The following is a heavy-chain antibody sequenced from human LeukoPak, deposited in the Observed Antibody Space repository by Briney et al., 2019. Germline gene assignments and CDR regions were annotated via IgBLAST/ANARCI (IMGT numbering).Heavy chain of an antibody. V-gene: IGHV4-38-2*02. J-gene: IGHJ6*03. CDR2: IYHSGST. Sequence: SETLSLTCTVSGGSISSYYWGWIRQPPGKGLEWIGSIYHSGSTYYNPSLKSRVTISVDTSKNQFSLKLSSVTAADTAVYYCARRKTQYYYYYMDVWGKGTTVTVSS. CDR1: GGSISSYY. CDR3: ARRKTQYYYYYMDV.